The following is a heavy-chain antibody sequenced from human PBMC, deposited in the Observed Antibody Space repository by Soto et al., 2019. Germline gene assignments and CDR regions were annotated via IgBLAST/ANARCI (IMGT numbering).Heavy chain of an antibody. Sequence: PSDARSRTCTVSVCSIISDYWSWIRQPPGNGLEWIVYIYYSGSTNYNPSLKSRVNISVDTSKNQFSLKLSSVAASDTAVYYCATWYYDSSGFDYWGQGTLVNVSS. J-gene: IGHJ4*02. CDR1: VCSIISDY. CDR3: ATWYYDSSGFDY. CDR2: IYYSGST. D-gene: IGHD3-22*01. V-gene: IGHV4-59*01.